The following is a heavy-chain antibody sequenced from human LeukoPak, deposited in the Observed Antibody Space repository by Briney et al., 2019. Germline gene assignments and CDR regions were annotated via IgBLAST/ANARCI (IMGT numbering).Heavy chain of an antibody. Sequence: ASVKVSCKASGGTFSSYAISWVRQAPGQGLEWMGRIIPILGIANYAQKFQGRVTITADKSTSTAYMELSSLRSEDTAVYYCASTGNYDILTGYYGGGDYWGQGTLVTVSS. CDR3: ASTGNYDILTGYYGGGDY. D-gene: IGHD3-9*01. V-gene: IGHV1-69*04. J-gene: IGHJ4*02. CDR1: GGTFSSYA. CDR2: IIPILGIA.